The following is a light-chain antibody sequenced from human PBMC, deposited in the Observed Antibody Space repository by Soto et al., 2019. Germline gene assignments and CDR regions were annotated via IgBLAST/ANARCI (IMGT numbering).Light chain of an antibody. CDR2: KAS. Sequence: DLQMTQSPSTLSASVGDRVTITCRASQTINSWLAWYQKKPGKAPKLLIYKASSLESGVPSRFSGRPSGTDFTLTISSLQPDDFSTYYCQQYNLHSPWTFGQGTKVDIK. V-gene: IGKV1-5*03. J-gene: IGKJ1*01. CDR3: QQYNLHSPWT. CDR1: QTINSW.